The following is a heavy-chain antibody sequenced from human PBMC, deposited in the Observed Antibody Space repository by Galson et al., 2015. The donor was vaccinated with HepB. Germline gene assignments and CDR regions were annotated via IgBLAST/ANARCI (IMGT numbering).Heavy chain of an antibody. CDR1: GYTFTSYA. CDR2: INTKTGNP. J-gene: IGHJ6*02. CDR3: ARGGVDTAMDFHGMEV. Sequence: SVKVSCKASGYTFTSYALNWVRQAPGQGLEWMGWINTKTGNPTYAQGFTGRFVFSLDTSVSTAYLQISSLKADDTAVYYCARGGVDTAMDFHGMEVWGQGTTVTVSS. D-gene: IGHD5-18*01. V-gene: IGHV7-4-1*02.